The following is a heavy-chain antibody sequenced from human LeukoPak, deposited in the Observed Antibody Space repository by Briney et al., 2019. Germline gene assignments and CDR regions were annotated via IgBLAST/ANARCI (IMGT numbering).Heavy chain of an antibody. D-gene: IGHD4-17*01. V-gene: IGHV3-23*01. CDR1: GFTFSSYA. J-gene: IGHJ6*03. Sequence: GGSLRLSCAASGFTFSSYAMSWVRQAPGKGLEWVSAISGSGGSTYYADSVKGRFTISRDNSKNTLYLQMNSLRAEDTAVYYCAKTTVPTIYYYYYMDVWGKGTTVTVSS. CDR3: AKTTVPTIYYYYYMDV. CDR2: ISGSGGST.